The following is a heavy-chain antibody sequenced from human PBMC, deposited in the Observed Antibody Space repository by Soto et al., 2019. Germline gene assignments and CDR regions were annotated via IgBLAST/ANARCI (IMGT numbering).Heavy chain of an antibody. CDR2: INKSGGNT. V-gene: IGHV3-23*01. Sequence: GGSLRLSCAASGFAFSSFAMSWVRQAPGKGLEWVSTINKSGGNTYYADSVKGRFTISRDNSKNMLFLQINGLRAEDTAVYYCAKDPPSTGTTFDYWGRGTLVTVSS. J-gene: IGHJ4*02. CDR1: GFAFSSFA. CDR3: AKDPPSTGTTFDY. D-gene: IGHD1-1*01.